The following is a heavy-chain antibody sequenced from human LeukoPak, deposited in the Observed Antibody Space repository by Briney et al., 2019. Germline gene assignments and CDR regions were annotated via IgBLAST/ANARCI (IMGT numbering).Heavy chain of an antibody. D-gene: IGHD3-3*01. CDR3: ARDQYDTWSRRGNFDS. J-gene: IGHJ4*02. CDR2: ISSSSSYI. Sequence: GGSLRLSCAASGFTFSSYSMNWVRQAPGKGLEWVSSISSSSSYIYYADSVKGRFTISRDNTKNSLYLQMNSLRAEDTAVFYCARDQYDTWSRRGNFDSWGQGTLVIVSS. CDR1: GFTFSSYS. V-gene: IGHV3-21*04.